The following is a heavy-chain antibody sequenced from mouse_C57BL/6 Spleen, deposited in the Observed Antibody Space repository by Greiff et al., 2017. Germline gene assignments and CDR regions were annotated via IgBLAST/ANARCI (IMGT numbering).Heavy chain of an antibody. CDR1: GFNIKDDY. V-gene: IGHV14-4*01. J-gene: IGHJ3*01. CDR2: IDPENGDT. Sequence: EVQLVESGAELVRPGASVKLSCTASGFNIKDDYMHWVKQRPEQGLEWIGWIDPENGDTEYASKFQGKATITADTSSNTAYLQLSSLTSEYTAVYYCTTPSYSNGFAYWGQGTLVTVSA. D-gene: IGHD2-5*01. CDR3: TTPSYSNGFAY.